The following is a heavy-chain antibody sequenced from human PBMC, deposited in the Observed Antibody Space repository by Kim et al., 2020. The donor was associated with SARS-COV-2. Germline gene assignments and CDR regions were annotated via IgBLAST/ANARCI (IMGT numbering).Heavy chain of an antibody. CDR3: ARGSRGELWFGEYQFDY. J-gene: IGHJ4*02. D-gene: IGHD3-10*01. CDR1: GGTFSSYA. V-gene: IGHV1-69*04. Sequence: SVKVSCKASGGTFSSYAISWVRQAPGQGLEWMGRIIPILGIANYAQKFQGRVTITADKSTSTAYMELSSLRSEDTAVYYCARGSRGELWFGEYQFDYWGQGTLVTVSS. CDR2: IIPILGIA.